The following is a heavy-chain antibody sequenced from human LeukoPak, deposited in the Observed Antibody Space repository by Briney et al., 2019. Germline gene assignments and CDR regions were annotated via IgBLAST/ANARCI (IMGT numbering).Heavy chain of an antibody. Sequence: NLSETLSLTCAVSGGSVSSGSYYWTWIRQPPGKGLEWIGCIYYTGSTNYNPSLKSRVTVSADTSKNQFSLKLSSVTAADTAVYYCARDEYYYDSRGYSYYFDYWGQGTLVTVSS. J-gene: IGHJ4*02. V-gene: IGHV4-61*01. CDR2: IYYTGST. D-gene: IGHD3-22*01. CDR3: ARDEYYYDSRGYSYYFDY. CDR1: GGSVSSGSYY.